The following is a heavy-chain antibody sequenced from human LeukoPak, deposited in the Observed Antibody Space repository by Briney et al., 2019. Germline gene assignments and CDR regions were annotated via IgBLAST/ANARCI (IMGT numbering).Heavy chain of an antibody. CDR3: ARRRNRLGGSGYYLDY. J-gene: IGHJ4*02. CDR1: GGSISSSSYY. CDR2: IYYSGST. D-gene: IGHD3-10*01. Sequence: SETLSLTCTVTGGSISSSSYYWGWIRQPPGTGLEWIGSIYYSGSTYYNPSLKSRVTISVDTSKNQFSLKLSSVTAADTAVYYCARRRNRLGGSGYYLDYWGQGTLVTVSS. V-gene: IGHV4-39*01.